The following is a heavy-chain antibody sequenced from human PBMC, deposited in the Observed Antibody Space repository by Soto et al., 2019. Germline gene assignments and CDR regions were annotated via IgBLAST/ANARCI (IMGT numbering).Heavy chain of an antibody. Sequence: QVQLVQSGAEVKKPGSSVKVSCKASGGTFISYTFSWVRQAPGQGLEWMGRIIPIVAITNYAQKFQGRVTITADTATTTAYLELTNLRSEDTDVYYCFWEGGGYYSGGFDRWGQGSPVRVSS. CDR3: FWEGGGYYSGGFDR. V-gene: IGHV1-69*02. CDR1: GGTFISYT. CDR2: IIPIVAIT. J-gene: IGHJ5*02. D-gene: IGHD5-12*01.